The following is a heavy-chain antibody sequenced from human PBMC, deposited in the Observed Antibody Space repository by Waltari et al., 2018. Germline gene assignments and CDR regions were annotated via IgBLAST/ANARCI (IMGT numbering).Heavy chain of an antibody. Sequence: QVQLVHSGSELKNPGASVKISCRTSGYTFSPYSINLLRQAPGQGLEWMGYISTYTGNPTYAQGFTGRFVFSLDTSVSTAYLQIDGLRAEDTGLYYCARDARLINFDYWGQGTLVTVSS. CDR3: ARDARLINFDY. J-gene: IGHJ4*02. CDR2: ISTYTGNP. V-gene: IGHV7-4-1*01. CDR1: GYTFSPYS. D-gene: IGHD3-16*01.